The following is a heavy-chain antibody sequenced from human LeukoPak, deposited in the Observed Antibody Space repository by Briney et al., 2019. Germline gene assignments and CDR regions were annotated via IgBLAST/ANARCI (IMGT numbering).Heavy chain of an antibody. CDR3: ARAGRAAAGTGDY. V-gene: IGHV4-30-4*08. J-gene: IGHJ4*02. Sequence: PSETLSLTCTVSGGSISSGDYYWSWIRQPPGKGLEWIGYIYYSGSTYYNPSLKSRVTISVDTSKNQFSLKLSSVTAADTAVYYCARAGRAAAGTGDYWGQGTLVTVSP. D-gene: IGHD6-13*01. CDR1: GGSISSGDYY. CDR2: IYYSGST.